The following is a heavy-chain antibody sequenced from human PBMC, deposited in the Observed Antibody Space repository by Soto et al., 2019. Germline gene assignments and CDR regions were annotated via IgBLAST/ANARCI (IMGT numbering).Heavy chain of an antibody. J-gene: IGHJ6*02. CDR2: IYHSGYT. Sequence: QLQLQESGSGLVKPSQTLSLTYAVSGGYISSGGYSWSWIRQPPGKGLEWIGFIYHSGYTYFNPYLNSRVTISVDRPRNQFSLKLSSVTAADTSVYYCARAHYGDYGYGMDVWGQGTTVTVSS. D-gene: IGHD4-17*01. CDR3: ARAHYGDYGYGMDV. V-gene: IGHV4-30-2*01. CDR1: GGYISSGGYS.